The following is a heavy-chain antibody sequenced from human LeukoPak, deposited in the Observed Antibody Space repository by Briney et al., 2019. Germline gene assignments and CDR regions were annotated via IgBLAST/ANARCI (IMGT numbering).Heavy chain of an antibody. CDR2: VNRDGGST. CDR1: GFTFSNYW. CDR3: ARGFDSNGEDY. Sequence: TGGSLRLSGAASGFTFSNYWMHGVRQAPGKGLVWVSRVNRDGGSTGYADSVKGRFAISRDNAKNTLYLQMSGLRAEDTAVYYCARGFDSNGEDYWSQGTLVTVSS. V-gene: IGHV3-74*01. J-gene: IGHJ4*02. D-gene: IGHD3-22*01.